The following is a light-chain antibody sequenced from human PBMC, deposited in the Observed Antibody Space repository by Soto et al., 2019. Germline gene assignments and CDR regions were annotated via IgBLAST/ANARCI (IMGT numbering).Light chain of an antibody. CDR2: DAS. CDR3: QQRSTWVYT. V-gene: IGKV3-11*01. Sequence: EIVLTQSPATLSLSPGERATLSCGASQSVSGSLAWYHQKPGQAPRLLIYDASNRATVIPARFSGSGSGTDFTLTISSLETEDFALYYYQQRSTWVYTFGQGTKLEIK. CDR1: QSVSGS. J-gene: IGKJ2*01.